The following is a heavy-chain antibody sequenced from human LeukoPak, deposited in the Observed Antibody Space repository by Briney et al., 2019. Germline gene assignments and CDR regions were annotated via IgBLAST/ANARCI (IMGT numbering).Heavy chain of an antibody. CDR2: IWYDGSNK. D-gene: IGHD1-26*01. CDR3: ARILGGSYYYYYMDV. Sequence: GGSLRLSCAASGFTFSSYGMHWVRQAPGKGLEWVAVIWYDGSNKYYADSVKGRFTISRDNSKNTLYLQMNSLRAEDTAVYYCARILGGSYYYYYMDVWGKGTTVTVSS. J-gene: IGHJ6*03. V-gene: IGHV3-33*01. CDR1: GFTFSSYG.